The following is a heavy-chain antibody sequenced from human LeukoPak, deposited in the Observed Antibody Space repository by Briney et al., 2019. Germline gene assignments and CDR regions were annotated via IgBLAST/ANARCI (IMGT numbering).Heavy chain of an antibody. Sequence: GGSLRLSCAASGFTFSSYGMHWVRQAPGKGLEWVAVIWYDGSNKYYADSVKGRFTISRDNSKNTLYLQMNSLRAEDTAVYYCARDSKPSSGWYYYFDYWGQGTLVTVSS. CDR1: GFTFSSYG. CDR2: IWYDGSNK. D-gene: IGHD6-19*01. J-gene: IGHJ4*02. CDR3: ARDSKPSSGWYYYFDY. V-gene: IGHV3-33*01.